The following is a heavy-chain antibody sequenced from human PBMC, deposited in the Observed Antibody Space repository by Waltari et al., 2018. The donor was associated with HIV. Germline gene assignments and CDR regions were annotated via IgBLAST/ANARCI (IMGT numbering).Heavy chain of an antibody. Sequence: QVQLVQSGAEVKKPGASVKVSCKVYGYTLPELSMHWVRQAPGKGLEWMGNFDPEDDETIYAQKFQGRITMTEDASSDTAYMELSSLTSGDTAVYYCATDFSGMVRAYSYYSLDVWGQGTTVTVSS. CDR1: GYTLPELS. CDR3: ATDFSGMVRAYSYYSLDV. V-gene: IGHV1-24*01. D-gene: IGHD3-10*01. J-gene: IGHJ6*02. CDR2: FDPEDDET.